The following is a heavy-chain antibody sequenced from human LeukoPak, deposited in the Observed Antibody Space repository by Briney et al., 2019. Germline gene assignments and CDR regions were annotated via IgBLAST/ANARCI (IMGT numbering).Heavy chain of an antibody. CDR3: ARHKDYYYSYMDV. V-gene: IGHV4-38-2*02. CDR1: GYSISSGYY. CDR2: IYHSGGT. J-gene: IGHJ6*03. Sequence: SETLSLTCTVSGYSISSGYYWGWIRQPPGKGLEWIGSIYHSGGTYYNPSLKSRVTISVDTSKNQFSLKLSSVTAADTAVYYCARHKDYYYSYMDVWGKGTTVTISS.